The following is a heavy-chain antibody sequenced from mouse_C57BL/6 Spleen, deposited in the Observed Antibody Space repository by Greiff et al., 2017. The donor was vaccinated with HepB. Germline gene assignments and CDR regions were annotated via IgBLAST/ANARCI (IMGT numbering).Heavy chain of an antibody. CDR2: IYPDSGST. J-gene: IGHJ3*01. CDR3: ARTDYSNFAY. D-gene: IGHD2-5*01. Sequence: VQLQQSGAELVKPGASVTMSCKASGYTFTSYWLSGLKQRPGQGLEWIGDIYPDSGSTNYNENFKSKATLTVDTSSSTAYMKLSSLTSEDSAVYYCARTDYSNFAYWGARTLVTVSA. CDR1: GYTFTSYW. V-gene: IGHV1-55*01.